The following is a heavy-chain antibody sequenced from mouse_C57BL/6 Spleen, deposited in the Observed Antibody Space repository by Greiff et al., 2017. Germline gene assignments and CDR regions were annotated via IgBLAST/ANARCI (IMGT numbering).Heavy chain of an antibody. V-gene: IGHV1-55*01. Sequence: QVQLQQPGAELVKSGASVKMSCKASGYTFTSYWITWVKQRPGQGLEWIGDIYPGSGSTNYNEKFKSKATLTVDTSSSTAYMQLSSLTSEDSAVYYCALITTVVATPYWGQGTTHTVSS. CDR2: IYPGSGST. CDR3: ALITTVVATPY. CDR1: GYTFTSYW. J-gene: IGHJ2*01. D-gene: IGHD1-1*01.